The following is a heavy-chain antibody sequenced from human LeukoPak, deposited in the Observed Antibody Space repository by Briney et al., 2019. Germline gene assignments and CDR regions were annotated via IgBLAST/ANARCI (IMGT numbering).Heavy chain of an antibody. CDR2: VHYSGST. CDR1: GGSISSGGYY. CDR3: ARVGYNYGIDY. Sequence: SETLSLTCTVSGGSISSGGYYWSWIRQHPGKGLEWIGYVHYSGSTYYNPSLKSRVTISVDTSKNQFSLKLSSVTAADTAVYYCARVGYNYGIDYWGQGTLVTVSS. V-gene: IGHV4-31*03. J-gene: IGHJ4*02. D-gene: IGHD5-18*01.